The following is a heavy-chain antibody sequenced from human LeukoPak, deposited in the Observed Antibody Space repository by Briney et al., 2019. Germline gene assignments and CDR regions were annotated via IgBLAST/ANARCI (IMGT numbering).Heavy chain of an antibody. CDR1: GGSASSYY. D-gene: IGHD2-2*01. V-gene: IGHV4-59*08. CDR2: IYYSGST. Sequence: SETLSLTCTVSGGSASSYYWSWIRQPPGKGLEWIGYIYYSGSTNYNPSLKSRVTISVDTSKNQFSLKLSSVTAADTAVYYCARHNRGIVVVPAANRYYYYYMDVWGKGTTVTVSS. CDR3: ARHNRGIVVVPAANRYYYYYMDV. J-gene: IGHJ6*03.